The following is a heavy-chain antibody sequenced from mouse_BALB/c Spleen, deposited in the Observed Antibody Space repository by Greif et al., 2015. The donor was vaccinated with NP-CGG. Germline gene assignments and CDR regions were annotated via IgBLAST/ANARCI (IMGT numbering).Heavy chain of an antibody. CDR1: GFTFSSYT. CDR2: ISSGGSYT. J-gene: IGHJ2*01. Sequence: EVQLVESGGGLVKPGGSLKLSCAASGFTFSSYTMSWVRQTPEKWLEWVATISSGGSYTYYPDSVKGRFTISRDNAKNTLYLQMSSLKPEDTAMYYCTREGDGNYYFDYWGQGTTLTVSS. V-gene: IGHV5-6-4*01. CDR3: TREGDGNYYFDY. D-gene: IGHD2-1*01.